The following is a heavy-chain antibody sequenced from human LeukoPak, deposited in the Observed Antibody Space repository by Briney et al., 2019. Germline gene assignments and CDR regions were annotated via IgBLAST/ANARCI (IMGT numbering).Heavy chain of an antibody. J-gene: IGHJ4*02. CDR1: GGILSSYT. V-gene: IGHV1-69*04. Sequence: ASVKVSCKASGGILSSYTISWVRQAPGQGLEWMGRIIPSLGIANYAQKFQGRVTITADKSTSTAYMELSSLRSEDTAVYNCARDYYDSSGYLNWGQGTLVTVSS. D-gene: IGHD3-22*01. CDR3: ARDYYDSSGYLN. CDR2: IIPSLGIA.